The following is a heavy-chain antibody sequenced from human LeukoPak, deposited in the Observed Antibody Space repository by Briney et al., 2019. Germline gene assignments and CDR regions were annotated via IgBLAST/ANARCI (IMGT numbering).Heavy chain of an antibody. V-gene: IGHV3-30*02. J-gene: IGHJ3*02. Sequence: PWGSLRLSCAASGFTFSSYGMHWVRQAPGEGLEWVAFIRYDGSNKYYADSVKGRFTISRDNSKNTLYLQMNSLRAEDTAVYYCAKDLTYYYDSSGYGDAFDIWGQGTMVTVSS. CDR1: GFTFSSYG. CDR3: AKDLTYYYDSSGYGDAFDI. D-gene: IGHD3-22*01. CDR2: IRYDGSNK.